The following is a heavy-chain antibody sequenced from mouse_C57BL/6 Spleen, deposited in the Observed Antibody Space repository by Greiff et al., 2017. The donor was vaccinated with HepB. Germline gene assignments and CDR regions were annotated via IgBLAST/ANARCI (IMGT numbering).Heavy chain of an antibody. CDR3: AKHEDYLFAY. D-gene: IGHD5-5*01. V-gene: IGHV5-6*01. J-gene: IGHJ3*01. CDR2: ISSGGSYT. Sequence: EVQVVESGGDLVKPGGSLKLSCAASGFTFSSYGMSWVRQTPDKRLEWVATISSGGSYTYYPDRVKGRFTISRDNAKNTLYLQMSSLKSEDTAMYYCAKHEDYLFAYWGQGTLVNVSA. CDR1: GFTFSSYG.